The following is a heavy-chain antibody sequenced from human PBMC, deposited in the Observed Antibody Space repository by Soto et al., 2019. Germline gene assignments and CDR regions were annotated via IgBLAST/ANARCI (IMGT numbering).Heavy chain of an antibody. CDR3: ARRSHRSGSGSFIEK. Sequence: SETLSLTCTVSGDSISSKNYYWEWIRLPPGKGLEWIGSIYDNGGTYYNPSLKSRVTIRVETPKKQISLKLKSVTAADSALYYCARRSHRSGSGSFIEKWGQGTLVTVSS. CDR2: IYDNGGT. D-gene: IGHD3-10*01. V-gene: IGHV4-39*01. J-gene: IGHJ4*02. CDR1: GDSISSKNYY.